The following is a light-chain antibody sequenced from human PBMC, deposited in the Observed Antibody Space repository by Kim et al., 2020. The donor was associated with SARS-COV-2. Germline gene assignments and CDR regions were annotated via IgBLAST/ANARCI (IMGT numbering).Light chain of an antibody. CDR3: HQYYATGT. Sequence: DIVMTQSPDSLAVSLGERATINCKSSQSVLFSSNNKNYLAWYQLKPGQSPKLLIYWASTRESGVPDRFSGSGSGTDFTLTISGLQAEDVALYYCHQYYATGTFGQGTKVDIK. CDR2: WAS. CDR1: QSVLFSSNNKNY. V-gene: IGKV4-1*01. J-gene: IGKJ1*01.